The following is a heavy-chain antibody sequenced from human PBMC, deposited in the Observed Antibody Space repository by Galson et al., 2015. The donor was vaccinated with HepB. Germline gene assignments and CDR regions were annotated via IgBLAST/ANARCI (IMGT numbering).Heavy chain of an antibody. Sequence: SLRLSCAASGFTFSSYGMHWVRQAPGKGLEWVAVIWYDGSNKYYADSVKGRFTISRDNSKNTLYLQMNSLRAEDTAVYYCARADSNSSYYYYYYMDVWGKGTTVTVSS. J-gene: IGHJ6*03. CDR3: ARADSNSSYYYYYYMDV. CDR2: IWYDGSNK. D-gene: IGHD4-11*01. CDR1: GFTFSSYG. V-gene: IGHV3-33*01.